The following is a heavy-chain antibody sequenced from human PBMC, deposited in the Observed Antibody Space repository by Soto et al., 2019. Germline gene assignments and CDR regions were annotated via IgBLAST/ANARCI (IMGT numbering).Heavy chain of an antibody. CDR2: INPSGGST. CDR3: ARAYCGGDCLYAAPYGMDV. D-gene: IGHD2-21*02. CDR1: GYTFTSYY. Sequence: ASVKVSCKASGYTFTSYYMHWVRQAPGQGLEWMGIINPSGGSTSYAQKFQGRVTMHRDTSTSTVYMELSSLRSEDTAVYYCARAYCGGDCLYAAPYGMDVWGRG. V-gene: IGHV1-46*01. J-gene: IGHJ6*02.